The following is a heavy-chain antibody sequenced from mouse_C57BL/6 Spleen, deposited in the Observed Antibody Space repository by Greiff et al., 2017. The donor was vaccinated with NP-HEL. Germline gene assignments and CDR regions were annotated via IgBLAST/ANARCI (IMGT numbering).Heavy chain of an antibody. Sequence: QVQLQQPGAELVMPGASVKLSCKASGYTFTSYWMHWVKQRPGQGLEWIGEIDPSDSYTNYNQKFKGKSTLTVDKSSSTAYMQLSSLTSEDSAVYYCARRGFITTVVARDYWGQGTTLTVSS. D-gene: IGHD1-1*01. CDR1: GYTFTSYW. V-gene: IGHV1-69*01. CDR3: ARRGFITTVVARDY. J-gene: IGHJ2*01. CDR2: IDPSDSYT.